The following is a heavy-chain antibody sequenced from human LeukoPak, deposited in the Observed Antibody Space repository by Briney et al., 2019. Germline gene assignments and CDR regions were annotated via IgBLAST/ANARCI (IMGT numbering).Heavy chain of an antibody. CDR1: GLTVSRNY. Sequence: PGGSLRLSCAASGLTVSRNYMSWVRQAPGKGLEWVSVIYSGGSTYYADSVKGRFTTSTDNSKNTLHLQMNSLRAEDTAVYYCARLAGSRYPWYLDLWGRGTLVTVSS. CDR2: IYSGGST. CDR3: ARLAGSRYPWYLDL. V-gene: IGHV3-53*01. J-gene: IGHJ2*01. D-gene: IGHD3-16*02.